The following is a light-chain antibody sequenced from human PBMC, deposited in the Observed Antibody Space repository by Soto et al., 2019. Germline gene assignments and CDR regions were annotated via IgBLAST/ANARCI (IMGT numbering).Light chain of an antibody. CDR2: DVS. Sequence: QSALTQPASVSGSPGQSITIPCTGTSNDIGGYNYVSWYQHHPGKVPKLMIFDVSYRPSGISDRFSGSKSGNTASLTISGLQPEDEADYYCISYGASSTLFGGGTQLTVL. CDR1: SNDIGGYNY. V-gene: IGLV2-14*03. CDR3: ISYGASSTL. J-gene: IGLJ2*01.